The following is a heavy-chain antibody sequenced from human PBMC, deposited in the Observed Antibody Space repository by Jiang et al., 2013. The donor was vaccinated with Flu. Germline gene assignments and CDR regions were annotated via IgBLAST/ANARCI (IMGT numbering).Heavy chain of an antibody. D-gene: IGHD3-3*01. CDR2: ISGSGGST. CDR3: AKDRVGFWSGYPFDY. Sequence: AASGFTFSSYAMSWVRQAPGKGLEWVSAISGSGGSTYYADSVKGRFTISRDNSKNTLYLQMNSLRAEDTAVYYCAKDRVGFWSGYPFDYWGQGTLVTVSS. CDR1: GFTFSSYA. J-gene: IGHJ4*02. V-gene: IGHV3-23*01.